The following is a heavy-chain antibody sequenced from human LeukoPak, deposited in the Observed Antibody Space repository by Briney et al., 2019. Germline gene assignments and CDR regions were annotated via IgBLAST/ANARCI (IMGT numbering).Heavy chain of an antibody. CDR2: IFSSGNT. D-gene: IGHD3-16*01. Sequence: PSETLSLTCTVSGGSINSYYLSWIRQPAGKGLEWIGRIFSSGNTIYNPSLQSRVTMSVDTSKNQFSLRLNSVTAPDTAVYYCARSPHRLIGHWFDPWGQGTLVTVSS. CDR1: GGSINSYY. J-gene: IGHJ5*02. V-gene: IGHV4-4*07. CDR3: ARSPHRLIGHWFDP.